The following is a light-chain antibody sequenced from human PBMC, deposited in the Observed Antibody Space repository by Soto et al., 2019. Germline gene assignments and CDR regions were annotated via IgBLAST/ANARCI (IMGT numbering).Light chain of an antibody. CDR1: QSVNSY. J-gene: IGKJ1*01. Sequence: EIVLTQSPGTLSLSPGERATLSCRASQSVNSYLAWYQQKPGQAPRLLIYGASSRATGIPDRFSGSGSGADFTLTISRLEHEDFTVYYCHQYDSSPRTFGQGTKVEIK. CDR3: HQYDSSPRT. CDR2: GAS. V-gene: IGKV3-20*01.